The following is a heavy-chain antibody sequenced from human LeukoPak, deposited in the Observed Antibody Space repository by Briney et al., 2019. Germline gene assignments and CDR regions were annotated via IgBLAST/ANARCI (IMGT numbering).Heavy chain of an antibody. CDR1: GGSISSSSYY. J-gene: IGHJ3*02. CDR2: IYYSGST. CDR3: ARGNYYDSSGYYYAENPDAFDI. Sequence: SETLSLTCTVSGGSISSSSYYWGWIRQPPGKGLEWIGSIYYSGSTNYNPSLKSRVTISVDTSKNQFSLKLSSVTAADTAVYYCARGNYYDSSGYYYAENPDAFDIWGQGTMVTVSS. V-gene: IGHV4-39*07. D-gene: IGHD3-22*01.